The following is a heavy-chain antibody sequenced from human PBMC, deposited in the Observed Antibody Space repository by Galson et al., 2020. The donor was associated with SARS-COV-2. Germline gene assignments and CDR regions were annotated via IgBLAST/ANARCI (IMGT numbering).Heavy chain of an antibody. J-gene: IGHJ4*02. CDR1: GYTFTDYY. V-gene: IGHV1-2*02. CDR2: INPNNGNT. CDR3: ARGPSSGGFDY. Sequence: ASAKVSCKTSGYTFTDYYNHWMRQAPAQGFEWMGWINPNNGNTKYAQNFQGRLLMTRDTYISTIYMYLNRLTSDDTAMYYCARGPSSGGFDYWGQGSPGTVSS. D-gene: IGHD3-10*01.